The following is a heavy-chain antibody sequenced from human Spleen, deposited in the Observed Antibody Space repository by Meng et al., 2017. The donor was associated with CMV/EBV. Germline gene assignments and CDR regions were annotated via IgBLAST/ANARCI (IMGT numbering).Heavy chain of an antibody. Sequence: QVLLVQSGAEVKKPGASVKVSCEASGYSFTSYDITWVRQATGQGLEWMGWMNPNSGNTDYAPKFQGRVTMTRNTSISTAYMELSSLSSADTAVYYCARGRGTGTTYYFDYWGQGTLVTVSS. CDR1: GYSFTSYD. V-gene: IGHV1-8*01. D-gene: IGHD1-7*01. CDR3: ARGRGTGTTYYFDY. J-gene: IGHJ4*02. CDR2: MNPNSGNT.